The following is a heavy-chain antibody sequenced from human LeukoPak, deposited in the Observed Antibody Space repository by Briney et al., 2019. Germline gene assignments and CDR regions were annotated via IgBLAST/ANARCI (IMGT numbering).Heavy chain of an antibody. CDR3: AKSYGDS. CDR1: GFTFRNFA. Sequence: PGGSLRLSCAASGFTFRNFAMTWVRQAPGKGLDWVSAISGGATSTYYADSVKGRFTISRDNSNNTVYLQLSSLRAEDTVVYHCAKSYGDSWGRGTLVTVSS. J-gene: IGHJ5*01. V-gene: IGHV3-23*01. D-gene: IGHD4-17*01. CDR2: ISGGATST.